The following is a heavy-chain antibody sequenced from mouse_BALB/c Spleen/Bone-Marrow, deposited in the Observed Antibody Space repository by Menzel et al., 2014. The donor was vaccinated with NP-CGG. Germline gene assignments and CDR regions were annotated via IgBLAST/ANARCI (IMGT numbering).Heavy chain of an antibody. D-gene: IGHD2-4*01. J-gene: IGHJ4*01. CDR3: TREITTNHAMDY. CDR1: DYTFTSYW. V-gene: IGHV1S127*01. Sequence: QVQLQQSGAELVKPRASVKMSCKASDYTFTSYWMHWVKQRPGQGLEWIGVIDPSDSYTSYNQKFKGKATLTVDTSSSTAYMQLSSLTSEDSAVYYCTREITTNHAMDYWGQGTSVTVSS. CDR2: IDPSDSYT.